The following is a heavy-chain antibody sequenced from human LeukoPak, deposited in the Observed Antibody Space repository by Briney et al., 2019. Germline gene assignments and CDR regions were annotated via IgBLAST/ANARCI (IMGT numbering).Heavy chain of an antibody. D-gene: IGHD3-10*01. CDR3: ARDSTMVRGVMSHDFDY. J-gene: IGHJ4*02. V-gene: IGHV3-21*01. CDR1: GFTFSSYS. Sequence: GGSLRLSCAASGFTFSSYSMNWVRQAPGKGLEWVSSISSSSSYIYYADSVKGRFTISRDNAKNSLYLQMNSLRAEDTAVYYCARDSTMVRGVMSHDFDYWGQGTLVTVSS. CDR2: ISSSSSYI.